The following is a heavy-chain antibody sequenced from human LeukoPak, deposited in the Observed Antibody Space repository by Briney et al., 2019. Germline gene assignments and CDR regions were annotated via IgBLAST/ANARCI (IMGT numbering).Heavy chain of an antibody. D-gene: IGHD3-22*01. CDR3: AKDGGRDSSGYYKTNAAAEYFQH. CDR2: ISGSGGST. V-gene: IGHV3-23*01. CDR1: GFTFSSYA. J-gene: IGHJ1*01. Sequence: PGGSLRLSCAASGFTFSSYAMSWVRQAPGKGLEWVSAISGSGGSTYYADSVKGRFTISRDNSKNTLYLQMNSLRAEDTAVYYCAKDGGRDSSGYYKTNAAAEYFQHWGQGTLVTVSS.